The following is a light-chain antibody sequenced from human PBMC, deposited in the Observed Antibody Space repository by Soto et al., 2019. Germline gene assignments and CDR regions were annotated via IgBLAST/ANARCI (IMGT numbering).Light chain of an antibody. CDR2: DVS. CDR3: SSFTGSNDV. CDR1: ISDVGGYNF. J-gene: IGLJ1*01. V-gene: IGLV2-14*03. Sequence: QSALTQPASVSGSPGQSSTISCTGTISDVGGYNFVSWYQQYPGKAPKLMICDVSNRPSGVSNRFSGSKSGNTASLTISGLQAEDEADYYCSSFTGSNDVFGTGTKLTVL.